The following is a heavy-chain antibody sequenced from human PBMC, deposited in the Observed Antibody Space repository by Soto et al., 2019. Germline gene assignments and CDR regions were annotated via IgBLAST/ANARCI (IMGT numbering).Heavy chain of an antibody. CDR2: ISGSGLTI. V-gene: IGHV3-48*01. CDR3: GREVYYGRFQH. CDR1: GFTFSNYA. Sequence: PGGSLRLSCIGSGFTFSNYAMSWVRQAPGKGPEWVSVISGSGLTIYNADSVKGRFTISRDNAKNSLYLQMNSLRAEDTAVYYWGREVYYGRFQHGGRGTLFTFSS. J-gene: IGHJ1*01. D-gene: IGHD3-10*01.